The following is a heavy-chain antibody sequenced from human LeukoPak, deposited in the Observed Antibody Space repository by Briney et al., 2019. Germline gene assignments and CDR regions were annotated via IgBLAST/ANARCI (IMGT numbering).Heavy chain of an antibody. V-gene: IGHV3-7*03. D-gene: IGHD1-26*01. CDR1: GFNYNTYW. Sequence: GGSLRLSCVASGFNYNTYWMSWVRQAPGKGLEWVANIKQDGSEKNYVDSVKGRFTISRDNAKNSLYLQMNSLRAEDAAIYYCTRDYRGTFDYWGQGTLVTVSS. CDR3: TRDYRGTFDY. J-gene: IGHJ4*02. CDR2: IKQDGSEK.